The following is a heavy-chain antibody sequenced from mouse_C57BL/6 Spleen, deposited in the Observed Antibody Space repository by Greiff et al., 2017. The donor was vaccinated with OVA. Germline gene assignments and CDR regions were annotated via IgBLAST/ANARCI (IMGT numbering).Heavy chain of an antibody. J-gene: IGHJ2*01. CDR3: ARETVGNFDY. Sequence: EVKLVESGGGLVKPGGSLKLSCAASGFTFSSYAMSWVRQTPEKRLEWVATISDGGSYTYYPDNVKGRFTISRDNAKNNLYLQMSHLKSEDTAMYYCARETVGNFDYWGQGTTLTVSS. CDR1: GFTFSSYA. V-gene: IGHV5-4*01. CDR2: ISDGGSYT. D-gene: IGHD1-1*01.